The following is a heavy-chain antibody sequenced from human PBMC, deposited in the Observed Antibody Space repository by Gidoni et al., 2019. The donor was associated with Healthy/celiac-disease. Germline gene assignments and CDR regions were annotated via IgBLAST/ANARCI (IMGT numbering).Heavy chain of an antibody. Sequence: EVQLVESGGGLVKPGGSLRLSCAASGFTFISYSMNWVRQAPGKGLEWVSSISSSSSYIYYADSVKGRFTISRDNAKNSLYLQMNSLRAEDTAVYYCAREKTVVVPAAMGVPYYYYGMDVWGQGTTVTVSS. J-gene: IGHJ6*02. CDR1: GFTFISYS. D-gene: IGHD2-2*01. CDR3: AREKTVVVPAAMGVPYYYYGMDV. CDR2: ISSSSSYI. V-gene: IGHV3-21*01.